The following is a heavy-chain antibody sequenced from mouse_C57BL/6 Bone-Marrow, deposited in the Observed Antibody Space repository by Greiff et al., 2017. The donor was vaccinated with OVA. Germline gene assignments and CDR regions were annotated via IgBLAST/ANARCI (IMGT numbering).Heavy chain of an antibody. CDR3: ARQRPYDYDDGAWFAY. D-gene: IGHD2-4*01. V-gene: IGHV1-26*01. CDR2: INPNNGGT. CDR1: GYTFTDYY. Sequence: EVQLQQSGPELVKPGASVKISCKASGYTFTDYYMNWVKQSHGKSLEWIGDINPNNGGTSYNQKFKGKATLTVDKSSSTAYMELRSLTSEDSAVYYCARQRPYDYDDGAWFAYWGQGTLVTVSA. J-gene: IGHJ3*01.